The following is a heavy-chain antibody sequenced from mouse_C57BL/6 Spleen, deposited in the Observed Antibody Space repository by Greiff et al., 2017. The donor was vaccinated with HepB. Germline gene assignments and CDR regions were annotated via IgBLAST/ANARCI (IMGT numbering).Heavy chain of an antibody. Sequence: EVKLVESGGGLVQPGGSLSLSCAASGFTFTDYYMSWVRQPPGKALEWLGFIRNKANGYTTEYSASVKGRFTISRDNSQSILYLQMNAPRAEDSATYYCARYAYYSNPGSIDDWGQGTTLTVSS. J-gene: IGHJ2*01. D-gene: IGHD2-5*01. CDR1: GFTFTDYY. CDR2: IRNKANGYTT. V-gene: IGHV7-3*01. CDR3: ARYAYYSNPGSIDD.